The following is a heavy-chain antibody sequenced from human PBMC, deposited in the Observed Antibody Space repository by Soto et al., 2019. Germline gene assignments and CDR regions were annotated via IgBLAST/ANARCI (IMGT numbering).Heavy chain of an antibody. V-gene: IGHV5-51*01. J-gene: IGHJ4*02. CDR3: ARYPRPLKHLDE. Sequence: GESLKISCKGSGYSFTSYWIAWVRQMPGKGLEWMGIIYPGESDTRYSPSFKGQVTISEAKSISTAYLQWSSLKASDTAMYYCARYPRPLKHLDEWGQGTLV. CDR1: GYSFTSYW. CDR2: IYPGESDT.